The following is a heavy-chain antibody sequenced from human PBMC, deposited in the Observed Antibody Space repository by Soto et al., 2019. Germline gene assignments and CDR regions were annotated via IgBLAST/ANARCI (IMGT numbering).Heavy chain of an antibody. Sequence: GGSLRLSCAASGFTVSSNYMSWVRQAPGKGLGWVSVIYSGGSTYYADSVKGRFTISRDNSKNTLYLQMNSLRAEDTAVYYCARGPAIDYGMDVWGQGTTVTVSS. CDR3: ARGPAIDYGMDV. CDR2: IYSGGST. D-gene: IGHD3-22*01. CDR1: GFTVSSNY. V-gene: IGHV3-53*01. J-gene: IGHJ6*02.